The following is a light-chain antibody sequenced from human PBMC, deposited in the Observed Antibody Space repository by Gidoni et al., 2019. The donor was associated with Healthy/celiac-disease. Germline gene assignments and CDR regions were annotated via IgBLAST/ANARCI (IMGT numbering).Light chain of an antibody. V-gene: IGKV3-20*01. CDR2: GAS. CDR3: QQYGSSPPTT. CDR1: QSVSSSY. Sequence: EIVLTQSPGTLSLSPGERATLSCRASQSVSSSYLAWYQQKPGQAPRLLIYGASSRATGIPDFTLTISRLEPEDFAVYYCQQYGSSPPTTFXXXTKLEIK. J-gene: IGKJ2*01.